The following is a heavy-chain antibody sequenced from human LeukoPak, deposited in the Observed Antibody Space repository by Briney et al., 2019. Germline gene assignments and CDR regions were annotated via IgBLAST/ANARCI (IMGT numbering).Heavy chain of an antibody. CDR2: IYHSGST. CDR3: ARDRPGSGSIDYYFDY. CDR1: GHSISSGYY. J-gene: IGHJ4*02. V-gene: IGHV4-38-2*02. Sequence: SETLSLTCAVSGHSISSGYYWGWIRQPPGKGLEWIGSIYHSGSTYYNPSLKSRVTISVDTSKNQFSLKLSSVTAADTAVYYCARDRPGSGSIDYYFDYWGQGTLVTVSS. D-gene: IGHD3-10*01.